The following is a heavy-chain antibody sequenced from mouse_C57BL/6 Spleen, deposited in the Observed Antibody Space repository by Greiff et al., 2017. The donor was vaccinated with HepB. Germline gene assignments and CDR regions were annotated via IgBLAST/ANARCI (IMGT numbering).Heavy chain of an antibody. CDR2: IYPSDSET. CDR1: GYTFTSYW. D-gene: IGHD2-3*01. J-gene: IGHJ2*01. Sequence: VQLQQPGAELVRPGSSVKLSCKASGYTFTSYWMDWVKQRPGQGLEWIGNIYPSDSETHYNQKFKDKATLTVDKSSSTAYMQLSSLTSEDSAVYYCARFYDGYDYWGQGTTLTVSS. V-gene: IGHV1-61*01. CDR3: ARFYDGYDY.